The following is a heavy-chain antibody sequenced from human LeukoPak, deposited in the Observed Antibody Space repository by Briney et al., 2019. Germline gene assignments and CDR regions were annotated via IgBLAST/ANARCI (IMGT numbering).Heavy chain of an antibody. D-gene: IGHD3-10*01. CDR2: ISHSGST. J-gene: IGHJ4*02. CDR1: GDSISSGTYS. V-gene: IGHV4-30-2*01. Sequence: SETLSLTCAVSGDSISSGTYSWTWIRQPPGKGLEWIGFISHSGSTYYNPSLKSRVTLSVDRSENQFSLKLSSVTAADTAVYYCARDPLYYYGSGSFLGGFDCWGQGTLVTVSS. CDR3: ARDPLYYYGSGSFLGGFDC.